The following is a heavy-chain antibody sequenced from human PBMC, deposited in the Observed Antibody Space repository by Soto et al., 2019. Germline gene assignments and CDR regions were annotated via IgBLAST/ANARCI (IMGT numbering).Heavy chain of an antibody. CDR1: GDSVSSNSAA. V-gene: IGHV6-1*01. CDR3: ARGSWDDVSGHYYMDV. Sequence: SQTLSLTCDISGDSVSSNSAAWNWIRQTPSRGFEWLGRTYYRSKWYSNYAISVKGRVTVNPDTFKNQFSLQLNSVTPEDTAVYYCARGSWDDVSGHYYMDVWGKGTTVTVSS. J-gene: IGHJ6*03. D-gene: IGHD1-1*01. CDR2: TYYRSKWYS.